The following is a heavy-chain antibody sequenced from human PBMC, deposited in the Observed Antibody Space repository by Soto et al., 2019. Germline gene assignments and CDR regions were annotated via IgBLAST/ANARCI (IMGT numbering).Heavy chain of an antibody. D-gene: IGHD1-1*01. CDR3: TTGTGTTPPPFGYYHYYGMDV. CDR2: IRSKANSYAT. J-gene: IGHJ6*02. Sequence: GGSLRLSCAASGFTFSGSAMHWVRQASGKGLEWVGRIRSKANSYATAYAASVKGRFTISRDDSKNTAYLQMNSLKTEDTAVYYCTTGTGTTPPPFGYYHYYGMDVWGQGTTVTVSS. CDR1: GFTFSGSA. V-gene: IGHV3-73*01.